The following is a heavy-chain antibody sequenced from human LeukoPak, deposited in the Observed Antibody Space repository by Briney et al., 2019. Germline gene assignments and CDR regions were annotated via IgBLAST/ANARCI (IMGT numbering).Heavy chain of an antibody. CDR1: GFTFSSDA. V-gene: IGHV3-23*01. CDR3: AKEGIAVAGTVDY. CDR2: ISGGGTT. D-gene: IGHD6-19*01. Sequence: GGSLRLSCAASGFTFSSDAMSWVRQAPGKGLEWVSVISGGGTTYYSDSVKGRFTISRDNSKNTLYLQMNSLRAEDTAVYYCAKEGIAVAGTVDYWGQGTLVTVSS. J-gene: IGHJ4*02.